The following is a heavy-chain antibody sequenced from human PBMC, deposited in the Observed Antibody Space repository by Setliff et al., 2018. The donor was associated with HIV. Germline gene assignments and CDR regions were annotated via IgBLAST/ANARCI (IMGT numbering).Heavy chain of an antibody. V-gene: IGHV4-59*01. D-gene: IGHD6-13*01. CDR2: IYHSGST. J-gene: IGHJ4*02. CDR3: ARTSGYSSSWYPFDY. Sequence: PSETLSLTCTVSGDSISSYYWSWIRQPAGKGLEWIGYIYHSGSTDYNPSLKSRVTISIDTSENRFSLNLTSVTAADTALYYCARTSGYSSSWYPFDYWGQGTLVTVSS. CDR1: GDSISSYY.